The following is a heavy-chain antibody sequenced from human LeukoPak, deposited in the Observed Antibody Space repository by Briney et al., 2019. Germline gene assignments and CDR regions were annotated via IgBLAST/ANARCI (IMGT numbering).Heavy chain of an antibody. CDR2: VNHSGST. D-gene: IGHD4-17*01. V-gene: IGHV4-34*01. CDR1: GGSFSGYY. CDR3: ARVRPTVTRYYFDY. J-gene: IGHJ4*02. Sequence: PPETLSLTCAVYGGSFSGYYWSWIRQPPGKGLEWIGEVNHSGSTNYNPSLKSRVTISVDTSKNQFSLKLSSVTAADTAVYYCARVRPTVTRYYFDYWGQGTLVTVSS.